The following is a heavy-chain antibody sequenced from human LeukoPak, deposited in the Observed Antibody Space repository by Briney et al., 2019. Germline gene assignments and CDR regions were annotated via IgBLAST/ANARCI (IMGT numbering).Heavy chain of an antibody. CDR2: IYHSGST. J-gene: IGHJ4*02. Sequence: PSETLSLTCAVSGYSISSGYYWGWIRQPPGKGLEWIGSIYHSGSTYYNPSLKSRVTISVDTSKNQFSLKLSSVTAADTAVYYCAREIVVVVAATPVTTGFDYWGQGTLVTVSS. D-gene: IGHD2-15*01. CDR3: AREIVVVVAATPVTTGFDY. V-gene: IGHV4-38-2*02. CDR1: GYSISSGYY.